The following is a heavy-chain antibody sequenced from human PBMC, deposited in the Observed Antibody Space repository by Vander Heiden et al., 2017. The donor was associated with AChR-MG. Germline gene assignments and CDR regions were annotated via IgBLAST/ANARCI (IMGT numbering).Heavy chain of an antibody. V-gene: IGHV3-48*02. CDR3: TRTYDI. D-gene: IGHD3-9*01. CDR2: ISSRSTII. Sequence: EVQLVESGGDLVQPGGSLRLSCAASGFTFTSYSMNWVRQAPGKGLEWVSYISSRSTIIYYADSVKGRFTISRDNAKNSMYMQMNSLRDEDTAGYYCTRTYDIRVQGTLVTVSS. CDR1: GFTFTSYS. J-gene: IGHJ4*02.